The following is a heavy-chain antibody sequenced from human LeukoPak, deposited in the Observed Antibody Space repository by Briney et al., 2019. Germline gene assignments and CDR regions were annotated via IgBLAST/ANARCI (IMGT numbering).Heavy chain of an antibody. CDR2: ISQDGRDR. D-gene: IGHD2/OR15-2a*01. Sequence: GGSLRLSCAGSGFTFSGHWMGWVRQAPGKGLEWLAIISQDGRDRNYLDSVKGRFPISRDNAENSVYLQMNTLRADDTAVYYCARDSDYFRFDYWGQGALVTVSS. CDR1: GFTFSGHW. CDR3: ARDSDYFRFDY. V-gene: IGHV3-7*01. J-gene: IGHJ4*02.